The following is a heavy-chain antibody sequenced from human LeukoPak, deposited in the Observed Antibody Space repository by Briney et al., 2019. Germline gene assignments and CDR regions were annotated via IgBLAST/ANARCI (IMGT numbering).Heavy chain of an antibody. D-gene: IGHD3-22*01. CDR3: ARDLLPYYYDSSGYYYYHYGMDV. J-gene: IGHJ6*02. CDR1: GYTFTGYY. V-gene: IGHV1-2*06. Sequence: ASVKVSCKASGYTFTGYYMHWVRQAPGQGLEWMGRINPNSGGTNYAQKFQGRVTMTRDTSISTAYMELSRLRSDDTAVYYCARDLLPYYYDSSGYYYYHYGMDVWGQGTTVTVSS. CDR2: INPNSGGT.